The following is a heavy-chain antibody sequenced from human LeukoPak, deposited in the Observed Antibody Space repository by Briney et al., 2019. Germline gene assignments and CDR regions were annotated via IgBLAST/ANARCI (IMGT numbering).Heavy chain of an antibody. CDR1: GGSISSSDYY. Sequence: PSETLSLTCTVSGGSISSSDYYWGWIRQPPGKGLEWIGTMYYSGSTYYNPSLKSRVTISVDTSKNQFSLKLTSVTAADTAVYYCARGYSSSWYFNWFDPWGQGTLVTVSS. J-gene: IGHJ5*02. V-gene: IGHV4-39*07. CDR2: MYYSGST. D-gene: IGHD6-13*01. CDR3: ARGYSSSWYFNWFDP.